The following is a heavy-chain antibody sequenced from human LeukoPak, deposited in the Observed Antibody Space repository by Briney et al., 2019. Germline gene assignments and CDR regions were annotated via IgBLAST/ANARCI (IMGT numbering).Heavy chain of an antibody. V-gene: IGHV3-64*02. J-gene: IGHJ4*02. CDR2: ISSDGGRV. CDR1: GFTFSSSA. D-gene: IGHD1-14*01. Sequence: GGSLRLSCAASGFTFSSSAMHWVRQAPGKRLETVSAISSDGGRVYYGDSVKGRFTISRDNSKNTLYLQMGSLRAEDMAVYYCARWVGNQLDFWGQGTLVTVSS. CDR3: ARWVGNQLDF.